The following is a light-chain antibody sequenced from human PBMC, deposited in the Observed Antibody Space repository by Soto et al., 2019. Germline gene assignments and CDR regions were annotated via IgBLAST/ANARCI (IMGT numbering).Light chain of an antibody. J-gene: IGLJ2*01. CDR1: SSNIGNNY. CDR3: GTWDSSLSAVV. V-gene: IGLV1-51*01. Sequence: QSVLTQPPSVSAAPGHKVTISCSGSSSNIGNNYASWYQQLPGTAPKLLIYDNNKRPSGIPDRFSGSKSGTSATLGITGLQTGDEADYYCGTWDSSLSAVVFGGGTKLTVL. CDR2: DNN.